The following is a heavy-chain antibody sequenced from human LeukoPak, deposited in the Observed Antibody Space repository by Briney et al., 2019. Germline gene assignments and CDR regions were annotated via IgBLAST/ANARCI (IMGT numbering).Heavy chain of an antibody. CDR1: GYTFTGYY. J-gene: IGHJ6*02. V-gene: IGHV1-2*02. CDR2: INPNSGGT. Sequence: GASVKVSCKASGYTFTGYYMHWVRQAPGQGLEWMGWINPNSGGTNYAQKFQGRVTMTRDTSISTAYMELSRLRSDDTAVYYCARGVVVVVAARPGDYYYGMDVWGQGTTVTVSS. CDR3: ARGVVVVVAARPGDYYYGMDV. D-gene: IGHD2-15*01.